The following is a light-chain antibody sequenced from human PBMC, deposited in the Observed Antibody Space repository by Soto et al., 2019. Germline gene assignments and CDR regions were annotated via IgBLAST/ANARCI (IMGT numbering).Light chain of an antibody. Sequence: IQITHSPSSMPPSVVPGVTITFQASQNIRTYLNWYQQKPGKAPKLLIYDASNLETGVPSRFSGSGSGTEFTLTISSLQPDDSATYYCQEYNTFWTFGQGTKVDIK. CDR1: QNIRTY. V-gene: IGKV1-33*01. CDR2: DAS. CDR3: QEYNTFWT. J-gene: IGKJ1*01.